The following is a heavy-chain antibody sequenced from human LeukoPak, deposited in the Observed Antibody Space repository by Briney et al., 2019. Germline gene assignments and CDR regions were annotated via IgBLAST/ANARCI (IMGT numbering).Heavy chain of an antibody. CDR1: GFIFSQYS. CDR3: ARDAGNSGYGCDL. D-gene: IGHD5-12*01. CDR2: IRSSSET. V-gene: IGHV3-48*01. Sequence: GGSLRLSCAASGFIFSQYSMNWARQAPGKGLEWVSHIRSSSETFYADSVKGRFTISRDNARNSLYLQMNNLRGEDTAIYYCARDAGNSGYGCDLWGQGTLVTVSS. J-gene: IGHJ5*02.